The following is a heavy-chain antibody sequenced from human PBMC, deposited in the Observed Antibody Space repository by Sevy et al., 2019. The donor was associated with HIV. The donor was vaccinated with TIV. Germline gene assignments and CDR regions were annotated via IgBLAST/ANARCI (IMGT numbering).Heavy chain of an antibody. Sequence: GGSLRLSCAASGFNLTDYYINWIRQAPGKGLEWVAVIWFDGSNTYYADSVKGRFTISRDIAKNTLHLQMNSLRAEDTAVYYCARDLEFYDYGDYGPAFMPDYWGQGTLVTVSS. CDR3: ARDLEFYDYGDYGPAFMPDY. CDR2: IWFDGSNT. V-gene: IGHV3-33*08. D-gene: IGHD4-17*01. J-gene: IGHJ4*02. CDR1: GFNLTDYY.